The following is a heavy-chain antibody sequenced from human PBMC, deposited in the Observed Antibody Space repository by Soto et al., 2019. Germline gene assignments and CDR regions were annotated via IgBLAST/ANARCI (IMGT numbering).Heavy chain of an antibody. CDR3: VRLSNSHPSHFDL. Sequence: RGESLKISCKSSGYSFTSYWIGWVRQMPGKGLEWMGIIYPSDSDTRYSPSFQGQVTISADKSITTAYLQWSSLKVSDTAIYHCVRLSNSHPSHFDLWGQGTLVTVSS. CDR1: GYSFTSYW. J-gene: IGHJ4*02. D-gene: IGHD4-4*01. CDR2: IYPSDSDT. V-gene: IGHV5-51*01.